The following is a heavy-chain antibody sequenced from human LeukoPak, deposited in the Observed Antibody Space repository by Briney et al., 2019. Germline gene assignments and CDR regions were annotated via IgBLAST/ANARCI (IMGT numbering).Heavy chain of an antibody. J-gene: IGHJ4*02. D-gene: IGHD6-13*01. CDR1: GGSISSGGYY. CDR3: ARDAAMYSSSWDYFDY. CDR2: IYYSGST. Sequence: SETLSLTCAVSGGSISSGGYYWSWIRQPPGKGLKWIGYIYYSGSTNYNPSLKSRVTISVDTSKNQFSLKLSSVTAADTAVYYCARDAAMYSSSWDYFDYWGQGTLVTVSS. V-gene: IGHV4-61*08.